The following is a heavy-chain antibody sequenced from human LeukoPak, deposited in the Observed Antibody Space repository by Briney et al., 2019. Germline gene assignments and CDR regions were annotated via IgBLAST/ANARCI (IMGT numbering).Heavy chain of an antibody. CDR1: GFTFSSYG. V-gene: IGHV3-30*18. D-gene: IGHD6-13*01. Sequence: GRSLRLSCAASGFTFSSYGMHWVRQAPGKGLEWVAGISYDGSNKYYADSVKGRFTISRDNSKNTLYLQMNSLRAEDTAMYYCAKDVAGYSSTWLDYWGQGTLVTVSS. CDR2: ISYDGSNK. J-gene: IGHJ4*02. CDR3: AKDVAGYSSTWLDY.